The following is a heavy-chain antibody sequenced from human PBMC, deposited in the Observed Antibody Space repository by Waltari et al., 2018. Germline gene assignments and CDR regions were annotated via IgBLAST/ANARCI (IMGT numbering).Heavy chain of an antibody. CDR2: ISPTGGT. CDR1: GVPITSPYHY. Sequence: QVQLQESGPGLVKPSETLSLTCTVSGVPITSPYHYWTWMRQSAGNELEWIVRISPTGGTTDNLARSSRITLSLHSSKSRLSLRLTSTAAAETAVYYCSSAPSPRDMTSLDIWGQGKTVLVSS. J-gene: IGHJ3*02. CDR3: SSAPSPRDMTSLDI. V-gene: IGHV4-61*02. D-gene: IGHD6-6*01.